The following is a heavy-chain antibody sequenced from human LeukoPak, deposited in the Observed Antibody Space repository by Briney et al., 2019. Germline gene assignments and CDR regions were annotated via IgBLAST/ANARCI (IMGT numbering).Heavy chain of an antibody. CDR3: ARNWYYCDGSGLYAWFDP. CDR1: GFTFSNYW. CDR2: IKEDGSEK. V-gene: IGHV3-7*01. Sequence: PGGSLRLSCAASGFTFSNYWMSWVRQAPGKGPEWVANIKEDGSEKYYVDSVRGRFTISRDNAKNSLYLQMNSLRAEDTAVYYCARNWYYCDGSGLYAWFDPWGQGTLVTVSS. J-gene: IGHJ5*02. D-gene: IGHD3-22*01.